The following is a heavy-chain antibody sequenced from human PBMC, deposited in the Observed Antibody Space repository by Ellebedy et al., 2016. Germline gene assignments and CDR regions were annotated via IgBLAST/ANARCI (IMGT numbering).Heavy chain of an antibody. D-gene: IGHD2-2*01. CDR1: GYTFTSYG. CDR3: ARDGSRLVVPVHGPLVTYNYYGMDV. J-gene: IGHJ6*02. Sequence: ASVKVSCXASGYTFTSYGISWVRQAPGQGLEWMGWISAYNGNTNYAQKLQGRVTMTTDTSTSTAFMELRSLRSDDTAVYHCARDGSRLVVPVHGPLVTYNYYGMDVWGQGATVTVSS. V-gene: IGHV1-18*04. CDR2: ISAYNGNT.